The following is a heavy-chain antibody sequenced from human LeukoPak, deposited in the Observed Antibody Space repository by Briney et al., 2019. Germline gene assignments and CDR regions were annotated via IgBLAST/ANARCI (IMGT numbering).Heavy chain of an antibody. CDR1: GGSISSYY. V-gene: IGHV4-59*08. D-gene: IGHD6-13*01. CDR2: IYYSGST. CDR3: ARLVRNWLDP. J-gene: IGHJ5*02. Sequence: PSETLSLTCTVSGGSISSYYWSWIRQPPGKGLEWIGYIYYSGSTNYNPSLKSRVTISVDTSKNQFSLKLSSVTAADTAVYYCARLVRNWLDPWGQGTLVTVSS.